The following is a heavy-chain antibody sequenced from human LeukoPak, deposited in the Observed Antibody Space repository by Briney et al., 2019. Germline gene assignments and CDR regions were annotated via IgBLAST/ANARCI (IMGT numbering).Heavy chain of an antibody. J-gene: IGHJ4*02. Sequence: GGSLRLSCAASGFTFSSYAMSWVRQAPGKGLEWVSAISGSGGSTYYADSVKGRFTVSRDNSKNTLYLHMNSLRAEDTAVYYCAKARLAATGTHFDYWGQGTLVTVSS. CDR2: ISGSGGST. CDR1: GFTFSSYA. V-gene: IGHV3-23*01. CDR3: AKARLAATGTHFDY. D-gene: IGHD6-13*01.